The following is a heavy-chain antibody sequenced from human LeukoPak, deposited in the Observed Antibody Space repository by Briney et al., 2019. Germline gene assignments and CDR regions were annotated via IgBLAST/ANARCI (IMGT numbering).Heavy chain of an antibody. CDR2: IYYSGTT. V-gene: IGHV4-59*01. J-gene: IGHJ4*02. Sequence: PSETLSLTCTVSGGSISSYYWSWIRQPPGKGLEWIGYIYYSGTTNYNPSLKSRVTIPVATSKNQFSLNLSSVTAADTAVYYCARGGGGEYSSGWYDYWGQGTLVTVSS. CDR1: GGSISSYY. D-gene: IGHD6-19*01. CDR3: ARGGGGEYSSGWYDY.